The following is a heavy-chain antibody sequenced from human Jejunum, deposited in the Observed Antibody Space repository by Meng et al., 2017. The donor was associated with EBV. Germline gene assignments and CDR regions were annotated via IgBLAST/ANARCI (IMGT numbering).Heavy chain of an antibody. V-gene: IGHV3-74*01. J-gene: IGHJ4*02. CDR1: GFTFSDYW. CDR2: INTDGSTT. Sequence: EVQVVGSGGGLVQPGGSLSLSCATSGFTFSDYWMHWVRQAPGKGLVWVSRINTDGSTTNYADSVKGRFTISRDNAENTLFLQMNSLKAEDTAVYYCTRAGSYRHDYWGQGTLVTVSS. CDR3: TRAGSYRHDY. D-gene: IGHD6-25*01.